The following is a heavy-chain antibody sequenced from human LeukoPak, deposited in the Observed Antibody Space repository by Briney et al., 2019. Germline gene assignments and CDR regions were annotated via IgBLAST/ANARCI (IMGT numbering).Heavy chain of an antibody. D-gene: IGHD5-24*01. CDR3: ARGERWLQFDY. Sequence: PGGSLRLSCAASGFTFGSYGMHWVRQAPGKVLEWVVFIRYSGGSKYYTDSVKGRFTISRDNSKNTLYLQMNSLRAEDTAVYYCARGERWLQFDYWGQGTLVTVSS. CDR1: GFTFGSYG. CDR2: IRYSGGSK. V-gene: IGHV3-30*02. J-gene: IGHJ4*02.